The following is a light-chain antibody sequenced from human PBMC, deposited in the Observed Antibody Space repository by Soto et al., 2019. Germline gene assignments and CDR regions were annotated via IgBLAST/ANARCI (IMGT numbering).Light chain of an antibody. CDR1: QSVNSF. Sequence: EIVLTQSPATLPLSPGERATLSCRASQSVNSFLAWYQQKPGQAPRLLIYDASNRATGIPARFSGGGSGTDFTLTISSLEPEDFAVYYCQQRDNWPTFGQGTKLEIK. V-gene: IGKV3-11*01. CDR3: QQRDNWPT. J-gene: IGKJ2*01. CDR2: DAS.